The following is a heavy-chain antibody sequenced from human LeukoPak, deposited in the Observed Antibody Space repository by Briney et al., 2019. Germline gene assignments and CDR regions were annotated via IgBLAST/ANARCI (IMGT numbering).Heavy chain of an antibody. D-gene: IGHD2-2*01. CDR3: SRANALYCSSTSCLFDY. CDR1: GYTFTGYY. V-gene: IGHV1-2*02. CDR2: INPNSGGT. Sequence: GASVKVSCKASGYTFTGYYMHWVGQAPGQGLEWMAWINPNSGGTYYAQNFQERITMTRDTSISTAYMELSRLRSDDTAISYCSRANALYCSSTSCLFDYWGQGTLVTVSS. J-gene: IGHJ4*02.